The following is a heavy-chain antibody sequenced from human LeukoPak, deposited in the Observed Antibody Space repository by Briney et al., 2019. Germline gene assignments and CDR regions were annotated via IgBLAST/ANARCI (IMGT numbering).Heavy chain of an antibody. CDR2: INPSNGGK. J-gene: IGHJ4*02. D-gene: IGHD3-9*01. CDR1: GYTFTGYY. V-gene: IGHV1-2*02. CDR3: ARQTIRPFDY. Sequence: ASVKVSCKTSGYTFTGYYIHWVRQAPGQGLEWMGWINPSNGGKNSAQKFQGRVTMTRDTSISTAYMELSGLTSGDTAIYYCARQTIRPFDYWGQGTLVTVSS.